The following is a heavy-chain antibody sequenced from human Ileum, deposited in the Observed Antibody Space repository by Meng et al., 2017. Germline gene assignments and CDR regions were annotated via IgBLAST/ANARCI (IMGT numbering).Heavy chain of an antibody. D-gene: IGHD3-22*01. CDR3: ARGGRADDSSGYYFGIFDY. J-gene: IGHJ4*02. V-gene: IGHV3-30*10. Sequence: GGSLRLSCAASGFTLSHYSMNWVRQAPGKGLEWVSVISYDGTDKYNTDSVKGRFTISRDDSKNTLYLQMNSLRDEDTAVYYCARGGRADDSSGYYFGIFDYWGQGTLVTVSS. CDR2: ISYDGTDK. CDR1: GFTLSHYS.